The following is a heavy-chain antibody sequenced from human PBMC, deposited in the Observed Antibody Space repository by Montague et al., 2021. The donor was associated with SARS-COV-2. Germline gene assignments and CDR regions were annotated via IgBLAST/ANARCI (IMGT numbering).Heavy chain of an antibody. D-gene: IGHD1-1*01. V-gene: IGHV3-30-3*01. CDR1: GFTVSSYA. Sequence: SLRLSCAASGFTVSSYAMHWVRQAPGKGLEWVAVISYDGSNKYYADSVXGRFTISRDNSKNTLYLQMNSLRAEDTAVYYCARGGFVQTGTTFDYWGQGTLVTVSS. CDR3: ARGGFVQTGTTFDY. J-gene: IGHJ4*02. CDR2: ISYDGSNK.